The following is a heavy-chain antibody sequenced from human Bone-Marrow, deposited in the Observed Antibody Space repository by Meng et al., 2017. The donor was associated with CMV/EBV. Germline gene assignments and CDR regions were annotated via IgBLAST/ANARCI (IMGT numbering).Heavy chain of an antibody. V-gene: IGHV4-34*01. CDR3: ARKLPRYWYFDL. D-gene: IGHD2-15*01. CDR1: GGSFSGYY. Sequence: SETLSLTCAVYGGSFSGYYWSWIRQPPGKGLEWIGEINHSGNTNYNPSLKSRVTISVDTSKNQFSLKLSSVTAADTAVYYCARKLPRYWYFDLWARGTLVTVSS. J-gene: IGHJ2*01. CDR2: INHSGNT.